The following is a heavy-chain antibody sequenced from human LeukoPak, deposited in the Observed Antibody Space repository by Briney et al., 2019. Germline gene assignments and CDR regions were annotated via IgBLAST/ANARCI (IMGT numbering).Heavy chain of an antibody. CDR1: GFTFSNLS. J-gene: IGHJ4*02. V-gene: IGHV3-23*01. Sequence: GGSLRLSCAASGFTFSNLSMSWVRQAPGKGLEWVSVISDSGGTTYYAESVKGRFTIFRDNSRKALYLQMSSLRVEDTAVCYCAKDARRSSGWYFFDHWGEGSLVTVSS. CDR2: ISDSGGTT. CDR3: AKDARRSSGWYFFDH. D-gene: IGHD3-22*01.